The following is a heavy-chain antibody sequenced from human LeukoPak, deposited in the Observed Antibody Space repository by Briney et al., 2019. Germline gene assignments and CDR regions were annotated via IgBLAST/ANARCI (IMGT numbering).Heavy chain of an antibody. V-gene: IGHV4-59*08. CDR1: GGSISSYY. Sequence: SQTLSLTCTVSGGSISSYYWSWIRQPPGKGLEWIGYIYYSGSTNYNPSLKSRVTISVDTSKTQFSLKLSSVTAADTAVYYCARLPRDPIAAAGHYYYGMDVWGQGTTVTVSS. CDR3: ARLPRDPIAAAGHYYYGMDV. J-gene: IGHJ6*02. D-gene: IGHD6-13*01. CDR2: IYYSGST.